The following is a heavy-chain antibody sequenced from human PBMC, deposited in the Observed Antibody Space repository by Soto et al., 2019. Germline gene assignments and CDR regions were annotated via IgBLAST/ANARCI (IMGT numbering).Heavy chain of an antibody. CDR1: GGSISSGDYY. V-gene: IGHV4-30-4*01. CDR3: ARVAQLRYFDWLLPYYFDY. Sequence: QVQLQESGPGLVKPSQTLSLTCTVSGGSISSGDYYWSWIRQPPGKGLEWIGYIYYSGSTYYNPSLKRRVTISVDTSKNQFSLKLSSVTAADTAVYYCARVAQLRYFDWLLPYYFDYWGQGTLVTVSS. CDR2: IYYSGST. J-gene: IGHJ4*02. D-gene: IGHD3-9*01.